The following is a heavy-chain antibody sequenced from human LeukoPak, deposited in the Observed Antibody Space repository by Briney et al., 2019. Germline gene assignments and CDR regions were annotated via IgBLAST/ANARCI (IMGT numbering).Heavy chain of an antibody. V-gene: IGHV1-2*02. J-gene: IGHJ4*02. D-gene: IGHD3-16*01. CDR2: INPNSGGT. CDR3: ARVRYRLAETYIDY. Sequence: ASVKVSCKASGYTFTGYYMHWVRQAPGQGLDWMGWINPNSGGTNYAQKFQGRVTMTRDTSISTAYMELNRLRSDDTAVYYCARVRYRLAETYIDYWGQGTLVTVSS. CDR1: GYTFTGYY.